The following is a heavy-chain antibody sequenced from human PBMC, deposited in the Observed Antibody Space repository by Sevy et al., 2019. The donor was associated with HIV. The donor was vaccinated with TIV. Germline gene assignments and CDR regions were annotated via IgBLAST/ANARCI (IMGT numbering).Heavy chain of an antibody. J-gene: IGHJ5*02. CDR1: GFTFSIYS. D-gene: IGHD6-19*01. V-gene: IGHV3-21*01. Sequence: GGSLRLSCAASGFTFSIYSMNWVRQAPGKGLEWVSSISSTSGYIDYAYSVKGRFTISRENAKNSLYLEMNNLRAEDTAVYYCARDYNSGWRKFNLFDPWGQGTLVTVSS. CDR3: ARDYNSGWRKFNLFDP. CDR2: ISSTSGYI.